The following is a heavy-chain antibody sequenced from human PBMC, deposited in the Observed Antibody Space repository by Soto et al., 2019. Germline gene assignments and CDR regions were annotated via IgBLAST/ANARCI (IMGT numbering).Heavy chain of an antibody. V-gene: IGHV1-2*04. Sequence: QVQLVQSGAEVKRPGASVKVSCKASGFTFTGYYMHWVRQAPGQGLEWIGWINPNSGVANYAQKFHDWVTISRDTSITTAYMELSGLKSDDTAVYFCAKVDAGHPDFWGQGTLVTVSS. CDR1: GFTFTGYY. CDR3: AKVDAGHPDF. J-gene: IGHJ4*02. CDR2: INPNSGVA. D-gene: IGHD6-13*01.